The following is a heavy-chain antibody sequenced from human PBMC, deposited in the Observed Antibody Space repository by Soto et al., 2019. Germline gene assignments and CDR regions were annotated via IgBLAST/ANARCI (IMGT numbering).Heavy chain of an antibody. J-gene: IGHJ4*02. V-gene: IGHV3-33*01. CDR2: IWYDGSNK. CDR3: AREPHYYDSSGYDY. CDR1: GFTFSSYG. D-gene: IGHD3-22*01. Sequence: PGGSLRLSCAASGFTFSSYGMHWVRQAPGKGLERVAVIWYDGSNKYYADSVKGRFTISRDNSKNTLYLQMNSLRAEDTAVYYCAREPHYYDSSGYDYWGQGTLVTVPQ.